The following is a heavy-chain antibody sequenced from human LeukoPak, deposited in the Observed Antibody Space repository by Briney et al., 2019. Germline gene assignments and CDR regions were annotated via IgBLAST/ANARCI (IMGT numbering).Heavy chain of an antibody. CDR3: ARDPDDFWIGAFDI. CDR1: GFTFMNYN. Sequence: GGSLRLSFAASGFTFMNYNIYWVRQAPGKGLEWVAFISYDGTTEHYADSVKGRFTISRDNAKNSLYLQMNSLRAEDTAVYYCARDPDDFWIGAFDIWGQGTLVTVSS. CDR2: ISYDGTTE. J-gene: IGHJ4*02. V-gene: IGHV3-30-3*01. D-gene: IGHD3-3*01.